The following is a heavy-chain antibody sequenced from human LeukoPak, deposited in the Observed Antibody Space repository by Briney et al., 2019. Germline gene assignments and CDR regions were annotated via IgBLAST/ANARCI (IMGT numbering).Heavy chain of an antibody. J-gene: IGHJ6*04. D-gene: IGHD2-15*01. CDR2: ISSTGNTV. V-gene: IGHV3-48*03. Sequence: PGGSLRLSCAASGFTFSSYSMNWVRQAPGQGLEWVAYISSTGNTVHYAGSVKGRFTISRDNAKNSLYLQMNRLRAEDTAVYYCTKETPQMDVWGKGTTVIVSS. CDR1: GFTFSSYS. CDR3: TKETPQMDV.